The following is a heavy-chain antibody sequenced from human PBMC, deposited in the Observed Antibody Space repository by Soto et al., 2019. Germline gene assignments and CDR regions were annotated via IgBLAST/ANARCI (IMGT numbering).Heavy chain of an antibody. CDR1: GGSISSYY. V-gene: IGHV4-59*01. CDR3: ARERFTMTGGVITTAWFDP. CDR2: ISNSGTS. D-gene: IGHD3-16*02. J-gene: IGHJ5*02. Sequence: QVQLQESGPGLVKPSETLSLTCSVSGGSISSYYWNWIRQDPGKGLEWIGYISNSGTSYYNPSLRGRVTISADTSKNQFSLKMTSVTAADTAVYFCARERFTMTGGVITTAWFDPWGPGTRVTVSS.